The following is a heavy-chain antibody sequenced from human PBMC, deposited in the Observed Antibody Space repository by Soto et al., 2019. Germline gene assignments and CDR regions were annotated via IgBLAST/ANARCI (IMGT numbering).Heavy chain of an antibody. CDR2: ISSSSNTI. D-gene: IGHD6-19*01. CDR1: GLTLSSYG. Sequence: EVPLVESGGGLVQPGGSLRLSCAASGLTLSSYGMNWVRQAPGKRLECISYISSSSNTIYYTDSVKGRFTISRDNAKNSLYLQMNSLRAEDTAVYYCATSDWSYWGQGTLVTVSS. CDR3: ATSDWSY. V-gene: IGHV3-48*01. J-gene: IGHJ4*02.